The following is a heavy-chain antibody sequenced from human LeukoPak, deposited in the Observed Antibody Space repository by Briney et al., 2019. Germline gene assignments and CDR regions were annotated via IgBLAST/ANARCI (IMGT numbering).Heavy chain of an antibody. CDR1: GFTFSSYA. J-gene: IGHJ3*02. Sequence: GGSLRLSCVASGFTFSSYAMGWVRQAPGKRPEWVSSLTDSGGTTYYVDSVKGRFTISRDNSKNTLYLHMNSLRAEDTAMYYCTKKRDAFDIWGQGTVVAVSS. V-gene: IGHV3-23*01. CDR3: TKKRDAFDI. CDR2: LTDSGGTT. D-gene: IGHD5-24*01.